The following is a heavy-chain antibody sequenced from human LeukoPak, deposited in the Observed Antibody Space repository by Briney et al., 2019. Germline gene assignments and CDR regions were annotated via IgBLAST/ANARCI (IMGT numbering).Heavy chain of an antibody. J-gene: IGHJ3*01. CDR2: IYSGGTI. CDR3: VRAVHHNFYSDSSGYYGDAFDV. V-gene: IGHV3-53*01. CDR1: GFSIRTYY. D-gene: IGHD3-22*01. Sequence: GGSLRLSCEASGFSIRTYYMSWVRQVPGKGLGWVSVIYSGGTIRYADSVKGRFTFSRDNFKDTLNLQMNSLSADDTAVYYCVRAVHHNFYSDSSGYYGDAFDVWGQGTVVTVSS.